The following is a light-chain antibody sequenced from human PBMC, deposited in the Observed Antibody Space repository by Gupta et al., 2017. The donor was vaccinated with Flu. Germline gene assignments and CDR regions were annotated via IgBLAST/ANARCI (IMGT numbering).Light chain of an antibody. J-gene: IGKJ2*01. CDR2: GAS. V-gene: IGKV3-15*01. CDR1: QSVSSN. Sequence: PLSVSPGERATLSCRASQSVSSNLAWYQQKPGQAPRLLIYGASTRATGIPARFSGSGSGTEFTLTISSLQSEDFAVYYCQQYNNWPPAYTFGQGTKLEIK. CDR3: QQYNNWPPAYT.